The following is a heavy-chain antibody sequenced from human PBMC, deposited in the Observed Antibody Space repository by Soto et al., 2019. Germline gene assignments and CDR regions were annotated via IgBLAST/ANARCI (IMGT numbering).Heavy chain of an antibody. Sequence: PGGSLRLSCAASGFMFSAYWMSWVRQAPGKGLEWVANIHGDGGKIYYVDSVKGRFTISRENAKRSLYLQMNSLRAEDTAVYYCARDFYGGYTYGPGDYSGPGALLTLYS. CDR1: GFMFSAYW. D-gene: IGHD5-18*01. CDR2: IHGDGGKI. V-gene: IGHV3-7*01. J-gene: IGHJ4*02. CDR3: ARDFYGGYTYGPGDY.